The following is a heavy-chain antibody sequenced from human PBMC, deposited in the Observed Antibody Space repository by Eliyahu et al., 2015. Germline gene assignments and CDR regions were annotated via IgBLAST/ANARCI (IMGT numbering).Heavy chain of an antibody. CDR2: IGSSDSYT. J-gene: IGHJ4*02. D-gene: IGHD5-12*01. Sequence: XVQLVQSGAEVXXPGEXLRIXCXGSGYSFXSYWISWVRQMPGKGXEWMGRIGSSDSYTNYXPSFQGHVTISADKSISTAYLQWSSLKASDTAMYYCARSPGRVATIPLDYWGQGTLVTVSS. CDR1: GYSFXSYW. V-gene: IGHV5-10-1*03. CDR3: ARSPGRVATIPLDY.